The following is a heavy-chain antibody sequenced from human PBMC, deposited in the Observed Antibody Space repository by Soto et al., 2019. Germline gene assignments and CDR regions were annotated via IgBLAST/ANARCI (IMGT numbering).Heavy chain of an antibody. Sequence: GGSLRLSCAASGFSFSDNSMKWLRQAPGKGLEWVSSISSTSTYIFYADSVKGRFTISRDNSKNTLYLQMNSLRAEDTAVYYCATYSGNYERYGVYYGMDVWGQGTTVTVSS. V-gene: IGHV3-21*04. CDR2: ISSTSTYI. D-gene: IGHD1-26*01. CDR1: GFSFSDNS. CDR3: ATYSGNYERYGVYYGMDV. J-gene: IGHJ6*02.